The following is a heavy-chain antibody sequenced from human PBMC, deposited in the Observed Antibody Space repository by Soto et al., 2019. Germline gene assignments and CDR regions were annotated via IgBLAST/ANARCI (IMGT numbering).Heavy chain of an antibody. D-gene: IGHD2-2*01. Sequence: GGSLRLSCAASGFTFSSYSMPWVRPAPGKGVEWVAVISYDGRNKYYADSVKGRFTISRDNSKNTLYLQMNSLRAEDTAVYYCARDRGYCSSTSCYVGYYYGMDVWGQGTTVTVSS. CDR3: ARDRGYCSSTSCYVGYYYGMDV. CDR1: GFTFSSYS. CDR2: ISYDGRNK. V-gene: IGHV3-30*04. J-gene: IGHJ6*02.